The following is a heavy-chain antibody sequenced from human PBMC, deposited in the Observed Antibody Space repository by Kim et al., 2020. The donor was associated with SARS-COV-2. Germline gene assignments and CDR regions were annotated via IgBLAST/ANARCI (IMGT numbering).Heavy chain of an antibody. D-gene: IGHD6-13*01. CDR2: ISYDGSNK. CDR3: AKDQGVADFQFGGMDV. Sequence: GGSLRLSCAASLFTFSIYGMHWVRQAPGKGLEWVALISYDGSNKYYADSVKGRFTISRDNSKNTLYLQMNNLRAEDTAVYYCAKDQGVADFQFGGMDVWGRGTTVTVSS. V-gene: IGHV3-30*18. J-gene: IGHJ6*02. CDR1: LFTFSIYG.